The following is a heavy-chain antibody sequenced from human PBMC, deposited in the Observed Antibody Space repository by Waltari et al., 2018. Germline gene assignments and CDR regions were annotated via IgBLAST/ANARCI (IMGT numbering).Heavy chain of an antibody. J-gene: IGHJ4*02. Sequence: EVQLVESGGGLVQPGGSLRLSCAASGFTFSSYSMNWVRQAPGKGLEWVSSISSSSSYIYYADSVKGRFTISRDNAKNSLYLQMNSLRAEDTAVYYCARARGGIAAAGTAFDYWGQGTLVTVSS. D-gene: IGHD6-13*01. CDR2: ISSSSSYI. CDR3: ARARGGIAAAGTAFDY. CDR1: GFTFSSYS. V-gene: IGHV3-21*01.